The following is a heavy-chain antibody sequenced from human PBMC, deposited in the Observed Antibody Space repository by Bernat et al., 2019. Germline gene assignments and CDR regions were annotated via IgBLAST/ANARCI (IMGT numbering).Heavy chain of an antibody. CDR1: GFTVSSNY. V-gene: IGHV3-53*01. CDR3: AKAGPLARATGTTGDYYYYYYMDV. D-gene: IGHD1-1*01. Sequence: EVQLVESGGGLIQPGGSLRLSCAASGFTVSSNYMSWVRQAPGKGLEWVSAIYSGGSTYYADSGKGRFTISRDNSKNTLYLQMNSLRAEDTAIYYCAKAGPLARATGTTGDYYYYYYMDVWGTGTTVTVSS. J-gene: IGHJ6*03. CDR2: IYSGGST.